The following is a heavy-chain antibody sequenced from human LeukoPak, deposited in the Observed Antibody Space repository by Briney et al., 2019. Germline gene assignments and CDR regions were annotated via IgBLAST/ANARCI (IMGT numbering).Heavy chain of an antibody. CDR2: IYYSGST. J-gene: IGHJ3*02. Sequence: SETLSLTCTVSGGSISSSSYYWGWIRQPPGKGLEWIGSIYYSGSTYYNPSLKSRVTISVDTSKNQFSLKLSSVTAADTAVYYCARDWALAANAFDIWGQGTMVTVSS. CDR3: ARDWALAANAFDI. D-gene: IGHD6-13*01. CDR1: GGSISSSSYY. V-gene: IGHV4-39*07.